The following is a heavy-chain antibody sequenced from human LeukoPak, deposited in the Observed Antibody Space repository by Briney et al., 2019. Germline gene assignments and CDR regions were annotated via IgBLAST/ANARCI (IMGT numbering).Heavy chain of an antibody. CDR1: GFTVSSNY. CDR3: ARDDVLGDLFTDWYFDL. J-gene: IGHJ2*01. Sequence: PGGSLRLSCAASGFTVSSNYMSWVRQAPGKGLEWVSVIYSGGSTYYADSVKGRFTISRDNSKNTLYLHMGSLRTEDMAVYYCARDDVLGDLFTDWYFDLWGRGTLVTVSS. CDR2: IYSGGST. D-gene: IGHD3-10*01. V-gene: IGHV3-66*01.